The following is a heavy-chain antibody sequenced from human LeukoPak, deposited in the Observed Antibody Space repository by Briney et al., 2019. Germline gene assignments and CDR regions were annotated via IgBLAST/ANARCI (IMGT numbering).Heavy chain of an antibody. V-gene: IGHV3-9*01. CDR2: ISWNSGSI. J-gene: IGHJ4*02. D-gene: IGHD3-22*01. CDR3: ARGFHYYDSSGYPSSLRY. Sequence: QPGRSLRLSCAASGFTFDDYAMHWVRQAPGKGLEWVSGISWNSGSIGYADSVKGRFTISRDNAKNSLYLQMNSLRAEDTAVYYCARGFHYYDSSGYPSSLRYWGQGTLVTVSS. CDR1: GFTFDDYA.